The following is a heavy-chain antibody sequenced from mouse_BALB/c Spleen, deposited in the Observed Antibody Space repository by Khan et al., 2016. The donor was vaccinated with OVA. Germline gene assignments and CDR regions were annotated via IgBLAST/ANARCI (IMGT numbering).Heavy chain of an antibody. D-gene: IGHD1-1*01. CDR3: ARVYGGDFDY. CDR2: ISYSGNT. CDR1: GYSITSDYA. V-gene: IGHV3-2*02. J-gene: IGHJ2*02. Sequence: VQLKESGPGLVKPSQSLSLTCTVTGYSITSDYAWNWIRKFPGNQLGWMGFISYSGNTKYNPSLKSRFSITRDTSKNQFFLQLNSVTTEDTATYYCARVYGGDFDYWGQGTSLTVSS.